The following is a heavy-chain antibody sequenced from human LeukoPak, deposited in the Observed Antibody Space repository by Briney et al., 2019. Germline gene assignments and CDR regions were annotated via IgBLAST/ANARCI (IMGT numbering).Heavy chain of an antibody. D-gene: IGHD6-19*01. J-gene: IGHJ4*02. V-gene: IGHV3-49*03. CDR3: TRVGIAVAGTWFDY. Sequence: GGSLRLSCTASGFTFGDYAMSWFRQAPGKGLEWVGFIRSKAYGGTTEYAASVEGRFTISRDDSKSIAYLQMNSLKTEDTAVYYCTRVGIAVAGTWFDYWGQGTLVTVSS. CDR2: IRSKAYGGTT. CDR1: GFTFGDYA.